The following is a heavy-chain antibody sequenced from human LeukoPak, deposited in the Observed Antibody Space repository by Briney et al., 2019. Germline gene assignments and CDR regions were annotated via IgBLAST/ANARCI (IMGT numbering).Heavy chain of an antibody. V-gene: IGHV4-59*08. CDR2: IHYNGIT. D-gene: IGHD1-26*01. J-gene: IGHJ4*02. Sequence: SSETLSLTCTVSGSMYNYYWGWIRQPPGKGLEWIGYIHYNGITNYSPSLKSRVTMSLDTSKNQVSLKLNSVSAADTAVYYCARHISSGGTYAHFDYWGQGTLVTVSS. CDR3: ARHISSGGTYAHFDY. CDR1: GSMYNYY.